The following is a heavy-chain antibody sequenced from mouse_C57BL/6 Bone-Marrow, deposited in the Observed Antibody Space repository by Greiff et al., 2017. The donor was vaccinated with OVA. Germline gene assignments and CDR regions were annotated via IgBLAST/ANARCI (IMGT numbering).Heavy chain of an antibody. CDR1: GYTFTDYY. V-gene: IGHV1-19*01. J-gene: IGHJ3*01. Sequence: VQLKQSGPVLVKPGASVKMSCKASGYTFTDYYMNWVKQSHGKSLEWIGVINPYNGGTSYNQKFKGKATLTVDKSSSTAYMELNSLTSEDSAVYYCASRYCNYGFAYWGQGTLVTVSA. CDR2: INPYNGGT. D-gene: IGHD2-1*01. CDR3: ASRYCNYGFAY.